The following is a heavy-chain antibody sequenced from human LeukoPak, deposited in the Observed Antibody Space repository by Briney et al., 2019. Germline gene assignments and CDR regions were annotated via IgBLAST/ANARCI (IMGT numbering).Heavy chain of an antibody. CDR3: ARRSDYDILTGYSNSRFDP. CDR1: GESFSGYY. D-gene: IGHD3-9*01. Sequence: SETLSLTCAVYGESFSGYYRSWIRQPPGKGLEWIGEINHSGSTNNNPTLKSRVTISVDTSKNQFSLKLSSVTAADTAVYYCARRSDYDILTGYSNSRFDPWGQGTLVTVSS. V-gene: IGHV4-34*01. J-gene: IGHJ5*02. CDR2: INHSGST.